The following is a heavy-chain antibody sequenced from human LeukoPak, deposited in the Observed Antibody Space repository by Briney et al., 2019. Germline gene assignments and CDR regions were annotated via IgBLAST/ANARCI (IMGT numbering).Heavy chain of an antibody. D-gene: IGHD1-26*01. CDR3: ARVGAIQEYYYYGMDV. CDR2: IWYDGSKK. J-gene: IGHJ6*02. V-gene: IGHV3-33*01. Sequence: GGSLRLSCAASGFTFSNYGMHWVRQAPGKGLEWVALIWYDGSKKYHADSVKGRFTISRDNSKNTLYLQMNSLRAEDTAVYYCARVGAIQEYYYYGMDVWGQGTTVTVSS. CDR1: GFTFSNYG.